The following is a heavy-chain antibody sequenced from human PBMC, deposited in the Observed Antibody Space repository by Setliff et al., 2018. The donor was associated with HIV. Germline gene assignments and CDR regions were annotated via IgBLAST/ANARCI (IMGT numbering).Heavy chain of an antibody. CDR1: GDSFTDNY. Sequence: SETLSLTCIVSGDSFTDNYWTWIRQPPGKGLEWIGYIHYRGSTNYHPSLRGRVTISVDTSRNQFSLKLDSVTDADTAMYYCARITGRPYFYGSKSYIGWFDPCGQGTLVTVSS. CDR3: ARITGRPYFYGSKSYIGWFDP. CDR2: IHYRGST. V-gene: IGHV4-59*01. D-gene: IGHD3-10*01. J-gene: IGHJ5*02.